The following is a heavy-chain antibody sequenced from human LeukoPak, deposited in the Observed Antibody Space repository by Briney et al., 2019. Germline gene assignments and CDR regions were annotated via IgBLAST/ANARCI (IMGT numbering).Heavy chain of an antibody. Sequence: GGSLRLSCAASGFTFSSYAMHWVRQAPGKGLEWVAVISYDGSNKYYADSVKGRSTISRDNPKNTLYLQMNSLRDEDTAVYYCAKDSHWILFDDWGQGTLVTVSS. D-gene: IGHD2-2*03. V-gene: IGHV3-30*04. CDR3: AKDSHWILFDD. CDR1: GFTFSSYA. J-gene: IGHJ4*02. CDR2: ISYDGSNK.